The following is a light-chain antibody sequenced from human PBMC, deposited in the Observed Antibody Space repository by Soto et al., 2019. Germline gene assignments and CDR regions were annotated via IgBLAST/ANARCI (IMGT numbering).Light chain of an antibody. J-gene: IGKJ5*01. CDR3: QHRSDGPIT. V-gene: IGKV3-11*01. CDR1: QSVSGY. Sequence: EIVLTQSPGTLSLSPGDRATLSCWASQSVSGYLAWYQQKLGQAPRLLIYDASNRATGIPARFSGSGSGTDFTLTISSPEPEDFAIYYCQHRSDGPITFDQGTRLEIK. CDR2: DAS.